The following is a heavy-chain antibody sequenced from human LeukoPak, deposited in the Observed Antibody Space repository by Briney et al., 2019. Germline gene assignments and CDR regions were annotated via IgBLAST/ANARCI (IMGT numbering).Heavy chain of an antibody. CDR3: ARGPAWYFND. Sequence: SETLSLTCSVSDGSINSYYWSWIRQPPGKGLEWIGYIYYSGGTNYNPSLMSRATISEDTSKNQFSLKLSSVTAADTAIYYCARGPAWYFNDWGQGTLVTVSS. CDR2: IYYSGGT. CDR1: DGSINSYY. J-gene: IGHJ4*02. V-gene: IGHV4-59*01.